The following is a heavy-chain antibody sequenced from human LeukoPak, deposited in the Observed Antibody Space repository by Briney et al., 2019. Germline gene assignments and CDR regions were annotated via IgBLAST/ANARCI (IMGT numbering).Heavy chain of an antibody. V-gene: IGHV1-2*02. CDR1: GYTFSGYY. CDR3: ARSSREYQLPAWRV. CDR2: INANSGGT. Sequence: ASVKVSCKASGYTFSGYYMHWVRQAPGQGLEWMGWINANSGGTNYAEKVKGRVTMTRDTSISTAYIELSRLRSDDTAVYYCARSSREYQLPAWRVWGQGTLVTVSS. D-gene: IGHD2-2*01. J-gene: IGHJ4*02.